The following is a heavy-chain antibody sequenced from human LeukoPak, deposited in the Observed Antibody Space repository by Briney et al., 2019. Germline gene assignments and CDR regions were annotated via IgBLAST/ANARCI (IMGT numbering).Heavy chain of an antibody. D-gene: IGHD1-26*01. CDR1: GGSISSSSYY. CDR3: ARQPIGGIYWGYFDY. CDR2: IYYSGST. J-gene: IGHJ4*02. V-gene: IGHV4-39*01. Sequence: PSETLSLTCTVSGGSISSSSYYWGWIRQPPGKGLEWIGYIYYSGSTNYNPSLKSRLTMSVDTSKNQFSLKLSSVTAADTAVYYCARQPIGGIYWGYFDYWGQGTLVTVSS.